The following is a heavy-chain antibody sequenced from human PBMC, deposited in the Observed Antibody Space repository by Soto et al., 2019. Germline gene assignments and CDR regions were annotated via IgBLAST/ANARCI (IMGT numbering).Heavy chain of an antibody. D-gene: IGHD1-1*01. Sequence: PSETLSLTCTVSGGSISSGGYYWSWIRQHPGKGLEWIGYIYYSGSTYYNPSLKSRVTISVDTSKNQFSLKLSSVTAADTAVYYCARGWTTGYYYYGMDVWGQGTTVTVSS. J-gene: IGHJ6*02. CDR2: IYYSGST. CDR3: ARGWTTGYYYYGMDV. CDR1: GGSISSGGYY. V-gene: IGHV4-31*03.